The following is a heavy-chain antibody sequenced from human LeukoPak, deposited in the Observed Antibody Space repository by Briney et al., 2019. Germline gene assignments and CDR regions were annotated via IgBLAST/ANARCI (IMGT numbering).Heavy chain of an antibody. CDR3: AREGSGSYNFDY. CDR2: IKQDGSEK. D-gene: IGHD1-26*01. V-gene: IGHV3-7*01. Sequence: GGSLRLSCAASGFTVSSNYMSWVRQAPGKGLEWVANIKQDGSEKYYVDSVKGRFTISRDNAKNSLYLQMNSLRAEDTAVYYCAREGSGSYNFDYWGQGTLVTVSS. CDR1: GFTVSSNY. J-gene: IGHJ4*02.